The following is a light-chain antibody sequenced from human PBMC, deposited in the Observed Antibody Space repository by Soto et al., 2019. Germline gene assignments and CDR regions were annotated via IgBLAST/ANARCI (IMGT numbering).Light chain of an antibody. CDR1: SSDVGGYNY. J-gene: IGLJ1*01. CDR3: CSYAGSYLNYV. V-gene: IGLV2-11*01. CDR2: DVS. Sequence: QSALTPPRSVSGSPGQSGTISCTGTSSDVGGYNYVSWYQQHPGKAPKLMIYDVSKRPSGVPDRFSGSKSGNTASLTISGLQAEDEAEYYCCSYAGSYLNYVFGTGTKLTVL.